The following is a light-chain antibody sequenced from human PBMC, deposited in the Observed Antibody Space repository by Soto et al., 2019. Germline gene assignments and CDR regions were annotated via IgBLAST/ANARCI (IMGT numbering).Light chain of an antibody. J-gene: IGKJ4*01. CDR2: AAS. Sequence: IQLTQSPSSLSASVGDSVTITCRASQGVSRYLSWYQQKPGRAPILLISAASTLQSGVPARFSGSGSGTDFTLSTTSLQPEDFATYYCQQLNTYPVTFGGGTKVEIK. CDR1: QGVSRY. V-gene: IGKV1-9*01. CDR3: QQLNTYPVT.